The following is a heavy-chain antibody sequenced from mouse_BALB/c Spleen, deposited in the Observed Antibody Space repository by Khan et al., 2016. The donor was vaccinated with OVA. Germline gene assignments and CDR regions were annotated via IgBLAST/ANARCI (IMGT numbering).Heavy chain of an antibody. D-gene: IGHD2-3*01. V-gene: IGHV9-4*02. CDR3: ASGDGYWWYIDV. CDR1: GYTFTTAG. J-gene: IGHJ1*01. CDR2: INTHSGVP. Sequence: QIQLVQSGPELKKPGETVRISCKASGYTFTTAGMQWVQKMPGKGLKWIGWINTHSGVPKYAEDFKGRFASSLETSASTAYLQITHLKNEATATFYCASGDGYWWYIDVWGEGTTVTVSS.